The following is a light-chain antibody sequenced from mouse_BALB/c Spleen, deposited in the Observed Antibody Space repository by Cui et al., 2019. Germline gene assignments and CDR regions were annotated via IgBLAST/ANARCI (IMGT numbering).Light chain of an antibody. J-gene: IGKJ2*01. CDR2: YTS. CDR1: QGIRNY. V-gene: IGKV10-94*01. Sequence: DIQMSHTTSSLYASLVDRVTNSCSASQGIRNYLYWYQQKPDGTVKLLIYYTSSLHSGVPSRFCGSGSGTVYSLNICSLGPEGISSYYCPQYSKLPYTFGGGTKLEIK. CDR3: PQYSKLPYT.